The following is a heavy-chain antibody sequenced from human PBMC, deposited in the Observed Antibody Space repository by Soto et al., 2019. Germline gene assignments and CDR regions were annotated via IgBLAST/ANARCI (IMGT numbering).Heavy chain of an antibody. CDR3: ARGFGSSWYYFDY. D-gene: IGHD6-13*01. CDR2: IYTNGGT. Sequence: SETLSLTCTVSGGSISDYYRPWIRQPAGKGLEWIGRIYTNGGTNYNPYLKSRVSMSVDTSKNQFSLKLTSVTAADTAVYYCARGFGSSWYYFDYWGQGTLVTVSS. CDR1: GGSISDYY. J-gene: IGHJ4*02. V-gene: IGHV4-4*07.